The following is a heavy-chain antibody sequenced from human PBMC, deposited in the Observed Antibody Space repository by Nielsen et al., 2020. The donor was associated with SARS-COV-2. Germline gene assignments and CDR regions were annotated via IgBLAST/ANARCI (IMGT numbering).Heavy chain of an antibody. CDR3: ARVRGYYYYMDV. D-gene: IGHD3-10*01. V-gene: IGHV4-34*01. CDR2: INHSGST. CDR1: GGSISSYY. Sequence: SETLSLTCTVSGGSISSYYWSWIRQPPGKGLEWIGEINHSGSTNYNPSLKSRVTISVDTSKNQFSLKLSSVTAADTAVYYCARVRGYYYYMDVWGKGTTVTVSS. J-gene: IGHJ6*03.